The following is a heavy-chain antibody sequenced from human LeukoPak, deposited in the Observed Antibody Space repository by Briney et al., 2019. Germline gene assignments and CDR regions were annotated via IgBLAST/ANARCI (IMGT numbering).Heavy chain of an antibody. CDR1: GFTFSDHY. J-gene: IGHJ4*02. V-gene: IGHV3-72*01. CDR3: TRLGIAPRDFDY. CDR2: SRDKGNRYTT. Sequence: GGSLRLSCAASGFTFSDHYIDWVRQAPGKGLEWVGRSRDKGNRYTTAYAASVRGRFTISRDDSKDSLYLQMNSLKIEDTAVYYCTRLGIAPRDFDYWGQGTLVTVSS. D-gene: IGHD6-6*01.